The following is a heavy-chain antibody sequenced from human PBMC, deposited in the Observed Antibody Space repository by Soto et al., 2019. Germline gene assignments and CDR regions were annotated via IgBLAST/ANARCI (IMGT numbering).Heavy chain of an antibody. Sequence: GGSLRLSCAASGFIFSKYAMSWVRQAPGKGLEGVAGSPVSVTGSLYGDSVKGWFTISRDNSMNTLYLQMNSLRVEGTAVYYCAKGSFGDFFDSWGQGILVTVSS. CDR3: AKGSFGDFFDS. CDR1: GFIFSKYA. J-gene: IGHJ4*02. V-gene: IGHV3-23*01. D-gene: IGHD3-10*01. CDR2: SPVSVTGS.